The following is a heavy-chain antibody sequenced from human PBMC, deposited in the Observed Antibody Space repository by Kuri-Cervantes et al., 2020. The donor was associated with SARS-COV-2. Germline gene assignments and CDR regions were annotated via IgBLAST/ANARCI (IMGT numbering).Heavy chain of an antibody. CDR1: GFTFRSYE. V-gene: IGHV3-48*03. CDR3: ARDGLWFGELY. Sequence: SLKSFYAASGFTFRSYEMNWVRQAPGKGLEWVSYISSSGSTIYYADSEKGRFTISRDNAKNSLYLQMNSLRAEDTAVYYCARDGLWFGELYWGQGTLVTVSS. J-gene: IGHJ4*02. CDR2: ISSSGSTI. D-gene: IGHD3-10*01.